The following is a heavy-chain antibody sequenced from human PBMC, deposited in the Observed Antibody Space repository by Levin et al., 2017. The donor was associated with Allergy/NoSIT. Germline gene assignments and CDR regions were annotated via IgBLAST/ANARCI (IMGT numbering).Heavy chain of an antibody. J-gene: IGHJ4*02. CDR1: GFSVTSNY. V-gene: IGHV3-66*02. D-gene: IGHD6-19*01. Sequence: GGSLRLSCAASGFSVTSNYMSWVRQAPGKGLDWVSVIYPDGRTYYADSVKGQFTISRDNSKNTLYLQMNSLRAEDTAVYYCAKTGGWYGAGYFDYWGQGTLVTVSS. CDR3: AKTGGWYGAGYFDY. CDR2: IYPDGRT.